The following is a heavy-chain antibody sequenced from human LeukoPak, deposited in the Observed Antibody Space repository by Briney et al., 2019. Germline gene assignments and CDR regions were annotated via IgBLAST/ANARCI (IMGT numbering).Heavy chain of an antibody. CDR3: AKLPGVRHFDWGMEAFDI. CDR2: ISGSGGST. D-gene: IGHD3-9*01. J-gene: IGHJ3*02. CDR1: GFTFSSHA. V-gene: IGHV3-23*01. Sequence: GSLRLSCAASGFTFSSHAMSWVRQAPGKGLEWVSAISGSGGSTYYADSVKGRFTISRDNSKNTLYLQMNSLRAEDTAVYYCAKLPGVRHFDWGMEAFDIWGQGTMVTVSS.